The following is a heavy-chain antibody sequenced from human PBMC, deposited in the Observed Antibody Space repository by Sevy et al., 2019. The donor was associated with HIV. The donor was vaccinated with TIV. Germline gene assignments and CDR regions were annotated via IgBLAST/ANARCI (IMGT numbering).Heavy chain of an antibody. V-gene: IGHV1-18*01. CDR1: GYTFTIYG. D-gene: IGHD3-10*01. Sequence: ASVKVSCKASGYTFTIYGISWVRQAPEQGLEWMGWISAYSGNTNYAQNLQGRVTMTTDTSTTTAYMELRSLRFDDTAEYYCARTSSYGSGNYFDYWGQGTLVTVSS. CDR3: ARTSSYGSGNYFDY. CDR2: ISAYSGNT. J-gene: IGHJ4*02.